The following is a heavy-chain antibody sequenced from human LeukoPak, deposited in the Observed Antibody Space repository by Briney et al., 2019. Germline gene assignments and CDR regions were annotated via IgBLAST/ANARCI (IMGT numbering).Heavy chain of an antibody. Sequence: SQTLSLTCAISGDSVSSNSAAWNWIRQSPSRGLEWLGRTYYRSKWYNDYAVSVKSRITINPDTSKNQFSPQLNSVTPEDTAVYYCARDTIKEYSSSSGYYYGMDVWGQGTTVTVSS. J-gene: IGHJ6*02. CDR1: GDSVSSNSAA. CDR2: TYYRSKWYN. V-gene: IGHV6-1*01. D-gene: IGHD6-6*01. CDR3: ARDTIKEYSSSSGYYYGMDV.